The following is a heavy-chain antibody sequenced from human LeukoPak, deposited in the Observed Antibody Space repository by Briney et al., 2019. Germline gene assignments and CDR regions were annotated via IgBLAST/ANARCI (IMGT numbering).Heavy chain of an antibody. CDR3: AGMGLTNYHGSGNSALDY. J-gene: IGHJ4*02. D-gene: IGHD3-10*01. Sequence: SETLSLTCTVSGGSVSSGGYYWNWIRQPPGTGLEWIGNIYYSGSTYYNPSLKSRVTMSVDTSNNQFSLKLSSVTAADTAVYFCAGMGLTNYHGSGNSALDYWGQGTLVTVSS. CDR1: GGSVSSGGYY. V-gene: IGHV4-31*03. CDR2: IYYSGST.